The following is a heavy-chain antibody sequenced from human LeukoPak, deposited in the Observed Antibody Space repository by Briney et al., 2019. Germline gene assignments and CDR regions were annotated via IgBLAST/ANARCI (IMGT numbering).Heavy chain of an antibody. Sequence: ASVKVSCKASGYTFTSYYMHWVRQAPGQGLEWMGIINPSGGSTSYALKFQGRVTMTRDTSTSTVYMELSSLRSEDTAAYYCARDGWEGATTTFYYYYYGMDVWGQGTTVTVSS. V-gene: IGHV1-46*01. CDR3: ARDGWEGATTTFYYYYYGMDV. D-gene: IGHD1-26*01. CDR2: INPSGGST. J-gene: IGHJ6*02. CDR1: GYTFTSYY.